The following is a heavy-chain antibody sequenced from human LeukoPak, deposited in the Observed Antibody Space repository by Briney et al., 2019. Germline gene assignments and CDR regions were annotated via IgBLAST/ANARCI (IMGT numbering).Heavy chain of an antibody. V-gene: IGHV4-59*08. CDR2: IYHSGST. CDR3: AAPWKGSLDY. D-gene: IGHD1-1*01. Sequence: SETLSLTCTVSGSSISSYYWSWIRQPPGKGLEWIGCIYHSGSTNYNPSLKSRVTISVDTSKNQFSLKLRSVTAADTAVYYCAAPWKGSLDYWGQGTLVTVSS. J-gene: IGHJ4*02. CDR1: GSSISSYY.